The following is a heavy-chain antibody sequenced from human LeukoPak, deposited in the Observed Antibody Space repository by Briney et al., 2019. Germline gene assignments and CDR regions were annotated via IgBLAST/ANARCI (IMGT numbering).Heavy chain of an antibody. J-gene: IGHJ4*02. Sequence: PSQTLSLTCTISGGSISSGDYYWSWIRQPPGKGLEWIGYIYYSGSTYYNPSLKSRVTISVDTSKNQFSLKLSSVTAADTAVYYCARVRIDYYDSSGYCFDYWGQGTLVTVSS. CDR2: IYYSGST. D-gene: IGHD3-22*01. V-gene: IGHV4-30-4*01. CDR1: GGSISSGDYY. CDR3: ARVRIDYYDSSGYCFDY.